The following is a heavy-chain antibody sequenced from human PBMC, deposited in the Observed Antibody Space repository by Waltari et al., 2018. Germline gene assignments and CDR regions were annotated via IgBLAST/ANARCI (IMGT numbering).Heavy chain of an antibody. Sequence: QVQLQESGPGLVKPSKTLSLTCTVSGGSISSGSYYWSWIRQPAGKGLEWIGYIYTSGSTNYNPSLKSRVTISVDTSKNHFSLKLGSVTAADTAVYYCARDRGGGSYFRRYFDYWAREPWSPSPQ. CDR3: ARDRGGGSYFRRYFDY. CDR1: GGSISSGSYY. J-gene: IGHJ4*02. D-gene: IGHD1-26*01. V-gene: IGHV4-61*09. CDR2: IYTSGST.